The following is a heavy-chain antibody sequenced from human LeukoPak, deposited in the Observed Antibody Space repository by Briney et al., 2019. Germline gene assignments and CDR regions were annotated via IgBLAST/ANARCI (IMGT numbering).Heavy chain of an antibody. CDR3: ARAPGYSYAHWDYYYGMDV. CDR2: IYYCGST. CDR1: GGSISSYY. V-gene: IGHV4-59*01. J-gene: IGHJ6*02. D-gene: IGHD5-18*01. Sequence: SETLSLTCTVSGGSISSYYWSWIWHPPGPGQEWIWFIYYCGSTNYNPSLKSRVTISVDTSKYQFSLKLSSVTAADTDVDFCARAPGYSYAHWDYYYGMDVWGQGTTVTVSS.